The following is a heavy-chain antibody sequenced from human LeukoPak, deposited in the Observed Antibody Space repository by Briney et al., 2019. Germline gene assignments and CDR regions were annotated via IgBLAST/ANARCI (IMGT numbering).Heavy chain of an antibody. CDR3: AGIRGVTPLGYYYYMDV. Sequence: SETLSLTCTVSGGSISSATYYWSWIRQPAGKGLEWIGRIYTGGSTNYNPSLKSRVTISVDTSKNQFSLKLSSVTAADTAVYYCAGIRGVTPLGYYYYMDVWGKGTTVTVSS. V-gene: IGHV4-61*02. CDR1: GGSISSATYY. D-gene: IGHD3-10*01. CDR2: IYTGGST. J-gene: IGHJ6*03.